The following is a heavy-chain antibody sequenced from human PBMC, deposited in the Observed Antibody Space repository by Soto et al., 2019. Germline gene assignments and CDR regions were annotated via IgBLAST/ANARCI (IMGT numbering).Heavy chain of an antibody. V-gene: IGHV4-59*01. J-gene: IGHJ6*02. CDR2: IYYSGST. CDR3: ARDGDPYYYYGMDV. CDR1: GGSISSYY. D-gene: IGHD4-17*01. Sequence: PSETLSLTCTVSGGSISSYYWSWIRQPPGKGLEWIGYIYYSGSTNYNPSLKSRVTISVDTSKNQFSLKLSSVTAAVTSVYYCARDGDPYYYYGMDVWGQGTKVTVSS.